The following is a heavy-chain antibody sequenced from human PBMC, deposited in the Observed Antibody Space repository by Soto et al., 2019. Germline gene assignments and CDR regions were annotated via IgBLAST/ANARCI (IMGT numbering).Heavy chain of an antibody. CDR3: ARAGQQLVGNWFDP. J-gene: IGHJ5*02. D-gene: IGHD6-13*01. Sequence: SETLSLTCAVSGGSISSSNWWSWVRQPPGKGLEWIGEIYHSGSTNYNPSLKSRVTISVDKSKNQFSLKLSSVTAADTAVYYCARAGQQLVGNWFDPWGQGTLVTVSS. V-gene: IGHV4-4*02. CDR1: GGSISSSNW. CDR2: IYHSGST.